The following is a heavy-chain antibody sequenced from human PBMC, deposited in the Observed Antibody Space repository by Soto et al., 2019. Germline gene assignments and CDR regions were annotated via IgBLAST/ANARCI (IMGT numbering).Heavy chain of an antibody. CDR1: GGSISSYY. Sequence: QVQLQESGPGLVKPSETLSLTCTVPGGSISSYYWSWIRQPPGKGLEWIGYIYYSGSTNYNPSLKSRVTISVDTSKNQFSLKLSSVTAADTAVYYCASSIAAAGTLTFDYWGQGTLVTVSS. D-gene: IGHD6-13*01. CDR2: IYYSGST. CDR3: ASSIAAAGTLTFDY. V-gene: IGHV4-59*01. J-gene: IGHJ4*02.